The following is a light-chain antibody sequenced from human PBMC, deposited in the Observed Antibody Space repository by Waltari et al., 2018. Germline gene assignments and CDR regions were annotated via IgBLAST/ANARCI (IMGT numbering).Light chain of an antibody. CDR3: QKYSSSPPT. CDR2: GAS. V-gene: IGKV3-20*01. CDR1: QSVVSY. J-gene: IGKJ1*01. Sequence: FTHSPATRSLSTGERATLSCRASQSVVSYLAWYQQKPGQAPRLLIDGASSRATGIPDRFSGSGSGTEFTLTISSLEPEDFAVYYCQKYSSSPPTFGQGTKVEIK.